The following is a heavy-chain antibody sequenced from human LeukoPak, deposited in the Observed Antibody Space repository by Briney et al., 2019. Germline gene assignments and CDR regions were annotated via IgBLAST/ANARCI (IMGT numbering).Heavy chain of an antibody. CDR1: GFTFSNYG. Sequence: GGSLRLSCAASGFTFSNYGMSWVRQAPGKGLEWVSGISGSGRSTYYADSVKGRFTIARDTSKNTLFLQTNSLRAEDTAVYYCAKDGQEIGSPDYFDYWGQGTLVTVSS. V-gene: IGHV3-23*01. CDR2: ISGSGRST. CDR3: AKDGQEIGSPDYFDY. D-gene: IGHD2/OR15-2a*01. J-gene: IGHJ4*02.